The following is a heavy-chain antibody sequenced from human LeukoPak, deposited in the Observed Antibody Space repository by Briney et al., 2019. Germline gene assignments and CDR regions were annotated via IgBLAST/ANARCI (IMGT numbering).Heavy chain of an antibody. CDR3: ARGDFWSGSCGAFDI. CDR1: GGSISSYY. D-gene: IGHD3-3*01. Sequence: SETLSLTCTVSGGSISSYYWSWIRQPPGKGLEWIGYIYYSGSTNYNPSLKSRVTISVDTSKNQFSLKLSSVTAADTAVYYCARGDFWSGSCGAFDIWGQGTMVTVSS. CDR2: IYYSGST. V-gene: IGHV4-59*01. J-gene: IGHJ3*02.